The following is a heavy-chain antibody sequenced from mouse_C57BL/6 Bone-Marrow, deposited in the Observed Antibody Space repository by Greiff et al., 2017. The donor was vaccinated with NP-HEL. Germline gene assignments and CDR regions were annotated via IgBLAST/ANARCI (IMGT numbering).Heavy chain of an antibody. CDR1: GFTFSDFY. CDR2: SRNKANDYTT. Sequence: EVQGVESGGGLVQSGRSLRLSCATSGFTFSDFYMEWVRQAPGKGLEWIAASRNKANDYTTEYSASVKGRFIVSRDTSQSILYLQMNALRAEDTAIYYCARDWVGFAYWGQGTLVTVSA. V-gene: IGHV7-1*01. J-gene: IGHJ3*01. CDR3: ARDWVGFAY. D-gene: IGHD4-1*01.